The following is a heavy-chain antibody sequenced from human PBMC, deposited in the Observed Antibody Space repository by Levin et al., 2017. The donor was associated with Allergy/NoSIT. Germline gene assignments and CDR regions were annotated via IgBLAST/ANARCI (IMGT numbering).Heavy chain of an antibody. J-gene: IGHJ6*02. CDR2: ISGSGGST. CDR1: GFTFSSYA. V-gene: IGHV3-23*01. D-gene: IGHD3-3*01. Sequence: GGSLRLSCAASGFTFSSYAMSWVRQAPGKGLEWVSAISGSGGSTYYADSVKGRFTISRDNSKNTLYLQMNSLRAEDTAVYYCAKDRVGVTILRFPMDVWGQGTTVTVSS. CDR3: AKDRVGVTILRFPMDV.